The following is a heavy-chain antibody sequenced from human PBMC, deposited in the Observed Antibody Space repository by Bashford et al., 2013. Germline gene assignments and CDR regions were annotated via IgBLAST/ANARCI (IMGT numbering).Heavy chain of an antibody. D-gene: IGHD3-3*01. CDR2: IYSSGST. V-gene: IGHV4-4*07. J-gene: IGHJ6*02. Sequence: WIRQPPGKGLEWIGRIYSSGSTNYNPSLKSRVTMSLDTAKNQVVLTMTNMDPMDTATYYCARFRTGLYYALDVWGQGTTVTVSS. CDR3: ARFRTGLYYALDV.